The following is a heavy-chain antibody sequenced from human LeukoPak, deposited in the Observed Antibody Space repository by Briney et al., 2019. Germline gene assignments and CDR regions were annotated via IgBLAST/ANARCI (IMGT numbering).Heavy chain of an antibody. V-gene: IGHV3-11*01. J-gene: IGHJ4*02. CDR2: ISSSGSTI. CDR3: AKGWGPYYYDSSGYFIFDY. D-gene: IGHD3-22*01. CDR1: GFTFSDYY. Sequence: PGGSLRLSCAASGFTFSDYYMSWIRQAPGKGLEWVSYISSSGSTIYYADSVKGRFTISRDNAKNSLYLQMNSLRAEDTAVYYCAKGWGPYYYDSSGYFIFDYWGQGTLVTVSS.